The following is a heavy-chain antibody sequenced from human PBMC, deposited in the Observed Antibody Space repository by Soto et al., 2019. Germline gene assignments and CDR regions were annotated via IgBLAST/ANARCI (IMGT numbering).Heavy chain of an antibody. Sequence: QTGGSLRLSCAASGFTFSSYWMSWVRQAPGKGLEWVANIKQDGSEKYYVDSVKGRFTISRDNAENSLYLQMNSLRAEDTAVYYCARDFGGCSSTSCYSGAFDIWGQGTMVTVSS. CDR2: IKQDGSEK. J-gene: IGHJ3*02. CDR3: ARDFGGCSSTSCYSGAFDI. V-gene: IGHV3-7*03. D-gene: IGHD2-2*01. CDR1: GFTFSSYW.